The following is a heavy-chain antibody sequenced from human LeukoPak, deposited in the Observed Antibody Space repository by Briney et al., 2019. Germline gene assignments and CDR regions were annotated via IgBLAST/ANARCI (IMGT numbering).Heavy chain of an antibody. V-gene: IGHV4-39*01. J-gene: IGHJ6*02. Sequence: SETLSLTCTVSGGSISSSSYYWGWIRQPPGKGLEWIGSIYYSGSTYYNPSLKSRVTISVDTSKNQFSLKLSSVAAADTAVYYCASPVVPAATHSYWDPGMDVWGQGTTVTVSS. CDR2: IYYSGST. D-gene: IGHD2-2*01. CDR3: ASPVVPAATHSYWDPGMDV. CDR1: GGSISSSSYY.